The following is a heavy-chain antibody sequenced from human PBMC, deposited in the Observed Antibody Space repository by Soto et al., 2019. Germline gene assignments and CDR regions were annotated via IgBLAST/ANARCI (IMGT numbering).Heavy chain of an antibody. Sequence: PWWSLRLPGAASGVTFTSDEMNWVRQAPGKGLEWASYISSSGSTLYYADSVKGRFTISRDNAKNSLYLHMNSLRAEDTPGYSWASLGVCGCYAGPGGYWFEP. CDR2: ISSSGSTL. CDR1: GVTFTSDE. J-gene: IGHJ5*02. D-gene: IGHD2-15*01. CDR3: ASLGVCGCYAGPGGYWFEP. V-gene: IGHV3-48*03.